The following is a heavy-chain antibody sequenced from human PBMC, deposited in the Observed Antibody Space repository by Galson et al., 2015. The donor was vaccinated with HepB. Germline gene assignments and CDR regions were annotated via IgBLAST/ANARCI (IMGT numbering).Heavy chain of an antibody. V-gene: IGHV2-26*01. CDR1: GFSLSNARMG. CDR2: IFSNDEK. CDR3: ARIQVPAVQYGMDV. Sequence: PALVKPTQTLTLTCTVSGFSLSNARMGVSWIRQPPGKALEWLAHIFSNDEKSYSTSLKSRLTISKDTSKSQVVLTMTNMDPVDTATYYCARIQVPAVQYGMDVWGQGTTVTVSS. J-gene: IGHJ6*02. D-gene: IGHD2-2*01.